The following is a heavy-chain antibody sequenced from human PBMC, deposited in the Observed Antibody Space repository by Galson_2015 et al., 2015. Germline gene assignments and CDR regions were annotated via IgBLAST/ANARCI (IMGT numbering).Heavy chain of an antibody. V-gene: IGHV3-33*01. CDR2: IWYDGSNK. Sequence: SLRLSCAASGFTFSSYGMHWVRQAPGKGLEWVAVIWYDGSNKYYADSVKGRFTISRDNSKNTLYLQMNSLRAEDTAVYYCARERVVRCSSTSCYGPFDIWGQGTMVTVSS. J-gene: IGHJ3*02. D-gene: IGHD2-2*01. CDR3: ARERVVRCSSTSCYGPFDI. CDR1: GFTFSSYG.